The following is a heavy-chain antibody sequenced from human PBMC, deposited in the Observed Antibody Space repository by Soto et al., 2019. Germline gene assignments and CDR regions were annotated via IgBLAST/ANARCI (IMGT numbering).Heavy chain of an antibody. Sequence: PGGSLRLSCAASGFTFSSYAMHWVRQAPGKGLEWVAVISYDGSNKYYADSVKGRFTISRDNSKNTLYLQMNSLRAEDTAVYYCARGRGCSSTSCSNIAQYYYYYYGMDVWGQGTTVTVSS. J-gene: IGHJ6*02. V-gene: IGHV3-30-3*01. CDR3: ARGRGCSSTSCSNIAQYYYYYYGMDV. CDR1: GFTFSSYA. CDR2: ISYDGSNK. D-gene: IGHD2-2*01.